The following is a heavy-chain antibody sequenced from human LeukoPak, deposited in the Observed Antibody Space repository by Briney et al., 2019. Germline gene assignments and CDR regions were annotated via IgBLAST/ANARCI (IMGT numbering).Heavy chain of an antibody. CDR3: ARYSSSWYYFDY. CDR1: GGSISSGGYS. V-gene: IGHV4-30-2*01. Sequence: SQALSLTCAVSGGSISSGGYSWSWIRQPPGKGLEWIGYIYHSGSTYYNPSLKSRVTISVDRSKNQFSLKLSSVTAADTAVYYCARYSSSWYYFDYWGQGTLVTVSS. D-gene: IGHD6-13*01. J-gene: IGHJ4*02. CDR2: IYHSGST.